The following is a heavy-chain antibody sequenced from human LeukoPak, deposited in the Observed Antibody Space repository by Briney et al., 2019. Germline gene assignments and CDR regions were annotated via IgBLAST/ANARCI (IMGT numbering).Heavy chain of an antibody. CDR3: ASAGTAAAFDI. V-gene: IGHV4-38-2*02. CDR2: IYHSGST. J-gene: IGHJ3*02. CDR1: GYSISGGYY. Sequence: PSGTLSLTCTVSGYSISGGYYWGWIRQPPGKGLEWIGTIYHSGSTYYNPSLKSRVTISVDTSKNQFSLKLTSVTAADTAVYYCASAGTAAAFDIWGQGTMVTVSS. D-gene: IGHD1-1*01.